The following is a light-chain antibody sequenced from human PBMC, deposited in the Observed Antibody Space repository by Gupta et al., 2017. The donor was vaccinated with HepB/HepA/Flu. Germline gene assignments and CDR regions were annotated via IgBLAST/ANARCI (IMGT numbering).Light chain of an antibody. CDR2: AAS. J-gene: IGKJ1*01. CDR1: QRITSY. Sequence: DIQITRSASCLSSSVGDRVTITRRASQRITSYLNWYHQKPGKAPKLLIYAASSYQSGVPSRFSGSGCGTDFTLTISRLQPEDFGTYSCQQTDNNPLTVGQGTKVEIK. V-gene: IGKV1-39*01. CDR3: QQTDNNPLT.